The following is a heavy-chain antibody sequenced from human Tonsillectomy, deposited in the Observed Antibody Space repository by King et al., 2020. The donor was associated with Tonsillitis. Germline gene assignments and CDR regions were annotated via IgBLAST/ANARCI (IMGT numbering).Heavy chain of an antibody. V-gene: IGHV4-59*01. J-gene: IGHJ4*02. D-gene: IGHD3-9*01. CDR1: GGSISSYY. CDR2: IYYIVRP. Sequence: QVQLQESGPGLVKPSETLSLTCTVSGGSISSYYWSWIRQPPGKGLELMGSIYYIVRPNYNPSLKSRVTISVDTAKNQFSLRLSSVTAADTAVYYCASPYPVLKYWGQGTLVTVPS. CDR3: ASPYPVLKY.